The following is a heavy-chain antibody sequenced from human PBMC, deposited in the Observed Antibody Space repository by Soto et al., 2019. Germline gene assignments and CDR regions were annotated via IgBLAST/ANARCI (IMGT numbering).Heavy chain of an antibody. CDR2: IFSSGNT. J-gene: IGHJ5*02. CDR1: GGSISSGVYY. Sequence: QVQLQESGPGLVKPSQTLSLTCTVSGGSISSGVYYWSWIRQHPGKGLEWIGYIFSSGNTYYNPYLTSRVTISVDTSKNQFSLKLSSVTAADTDVYYCARSVDPWGQGTLVTVSS. V-gene: IGHV4-31*03. CDR3: ARSVDP.